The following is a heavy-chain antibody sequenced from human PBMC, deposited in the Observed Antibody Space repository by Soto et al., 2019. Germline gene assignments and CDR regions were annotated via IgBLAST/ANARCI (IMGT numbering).Heavy chain of an antibody. CDR1: GGSISSYY. V-gene: IGHV4-59*01. Sequence: SETLSLTCTVSGGSISSYYWSWIRQPPGKGLEWIGYIYYSGSTNYNPSLKSRVTISVDTSKNQFSLKLSSVTAADTAVYYCARGGGYDFWSGYRPGPLTYYGMDVWGQGTTVTVSS. D-gene: IGHD3-3*01. CDR2: IYYSGST. J-gene: IGHJ6*02. CDR3: ARGGGYDFWSGYRPGPLTYYGMDV.